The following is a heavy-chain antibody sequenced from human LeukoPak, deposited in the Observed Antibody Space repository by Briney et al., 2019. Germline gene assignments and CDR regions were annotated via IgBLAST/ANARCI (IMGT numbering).Heavy chain of an antibody. CDR1: GGSISSYY. D-gene: IGHD3-16*01. V-gene: IGHV4-59*01. Sequence: PSETLSLTCTVSGGSISSYYWSWIRQPPGKGLEWIGYIYYTGSTSYNPSLKSRVTISIDTSKKQFSLKLSSVTAADTAAYYCARRGEFSEFDYWGQGTLVTVSS. J-gene: IGHJ4*02. CDR2: IYYTGST. CDR3: ARRGEFSEFDY.